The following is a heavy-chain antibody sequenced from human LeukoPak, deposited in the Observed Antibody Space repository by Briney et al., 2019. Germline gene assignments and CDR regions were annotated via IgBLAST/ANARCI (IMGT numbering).Heavy chain of an antibody. CDR1: GFTFSRYA. Sequence: GRSLRLSCAASGFTFSRYAMHWVRQAPGKGLEWVAVISYDGSNKYYADSVKGRFTISRDNPKNTLYLQMNSLRAEDTAVYYCLADDYWGQGTLVTVSS. CDR3: LADDY. V-gene: IGHV3-30-3*01. CDR2: ISYDGSNK. J-gene: IGHJ4*02.